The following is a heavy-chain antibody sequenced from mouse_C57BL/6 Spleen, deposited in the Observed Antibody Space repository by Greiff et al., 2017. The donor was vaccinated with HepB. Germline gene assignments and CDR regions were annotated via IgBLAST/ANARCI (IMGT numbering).Heavy chain of an antibody. D-gene: IGHD1-1*01. J-gene: IGHJ4*01. CDR3: ERESKRYYGSPYYYAMDY. CDR2: IYPGDGDT. V-gene: IGHV1-80*01. Sequence: VQLQQSGAELVKPGASVKISCKASGYAFSSYWMNWVKQRPGKGLEWIGQIYPGDGDTNYNGKFKGKATLTADKSSSTAYMQLSSLTFEDSAVYFWERESKRYYGSPYYYAMDYLGQGTSVTVSS. CDR1: GYAFSSYW.